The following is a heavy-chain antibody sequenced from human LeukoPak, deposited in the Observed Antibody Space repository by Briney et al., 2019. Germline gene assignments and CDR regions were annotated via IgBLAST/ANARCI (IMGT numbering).Heavy chain of an antibody. CDR2: IYYSGST. CDR3: ARIGVRPYGLDV. Sequence: SETLSLTCTVSGGSISSSSYYRGWIRQPPGKGLEWIGSIYYSGSTNDNPSLKSRATISVDTSKNQFSLRLNSVTAADTAVYYCARIGVRPYGLDVWGQGATVTVSS. D-gene: IGHD3-3*01. J-gene: IGHJ6*02. CDR1: GGSISSSSYY. V-gene: IGHV4-39*07.